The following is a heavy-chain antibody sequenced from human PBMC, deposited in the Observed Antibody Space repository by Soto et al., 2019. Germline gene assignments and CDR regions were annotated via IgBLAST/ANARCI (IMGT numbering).Heavy chain of an antibody. CDR1: GGSISSYY. CDR3: ARDFWSGYYEDWFDP. D-gene: IGHD3-3*01. Sequence: SETLSLTCTASGGSISSYYWSWIRQPAGKGLEWIGRIYTSGSTNYNHSLKSRVTMSVDTSKNQFSLKLSSVTAADTAVYYCARDFWSGYYEDWFDPWGQGTLVTVSS. CDR2: IYTSGST. V-gene: IGHV4-4*07. J-gene: IGHJ5*02.